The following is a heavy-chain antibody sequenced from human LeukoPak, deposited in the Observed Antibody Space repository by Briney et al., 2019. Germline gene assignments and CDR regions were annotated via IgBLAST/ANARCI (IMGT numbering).Heavy chain of an antibody. CDR2: IGPGGDI. V-gene: IGHV3-48*01. J-gene: IGHJ4*02. CDR3: ARRFDS. Sequence: GGSLRLSCAASGFSFTAYSMNWVRQAPGRGLEWISYIGPGGDIYYADSVTGRFTVSRDTAKNSLYLQMNGLRLEDTAVYYCARRFDSWGQGTVVSVPS. CDR1: GFSFTAYS.